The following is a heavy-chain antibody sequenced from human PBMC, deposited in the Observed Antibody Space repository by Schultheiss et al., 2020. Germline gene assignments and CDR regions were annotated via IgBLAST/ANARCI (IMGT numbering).Heavy chain of an antibody. CDR3: ARGGWTEEDY. Sequence: GGSLRLSCAASGFTFSIYAMTWVRQAPGKGLEWVSTLSGGGISAFYAVSVKGRFTISRDNAKNTLYLQMNSLRAEDTAVYYCARGGWTEEDYWGQGTLVTVSS. J-gene: IGHJ4*02. CDR1: GFTFSIYA. CDR2: LSGGGISA. V-gene: IGHV3-23*01. D-gene: IGHD6-19*01.